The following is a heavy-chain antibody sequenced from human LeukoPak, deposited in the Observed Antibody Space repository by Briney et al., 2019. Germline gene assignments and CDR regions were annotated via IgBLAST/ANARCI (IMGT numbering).Heavy chain of an antibody. Sequence: GVSLRLFCAASGFTLRTYSMIGLRHAGGKGRECVSSIRSSASYMYYADSVKGRFTISRDNAKNSLYLQMNSLRAEDTAVYYCARGGVGLLIIPGWEYDNYGLDVWGQGTTVTVSS. CDR3: ARGGVGLLIIPGWEYDNYGLDV. D-gene: IGHD3/OR15-3a*01. CDR1: GFTLRTYS. V-gene: IGHV3-21*01. J-gene: IGHJ6*02. CDR2: IRSSASYM.